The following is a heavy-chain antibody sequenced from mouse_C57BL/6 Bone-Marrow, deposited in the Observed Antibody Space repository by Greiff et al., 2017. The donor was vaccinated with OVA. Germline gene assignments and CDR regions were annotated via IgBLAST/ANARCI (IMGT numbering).Heavy chain of an antibody. Sequence: EVQLVESGPGLVKPSQSLSLTCSVTGYSIASGYYWNWIRQFPGNKLEWMGYISYDGSNNYNPSLKNRISITRDTSKNQFFLKLNSVTTEDTATYYCARGYDYDLFDYWGQGTTLTVSS. D-gene: IGHD2-4*01. V-gene: IGHV3-6*01. CDR1: GYSIASGYY. CDR3: ARGYDYDLFDY. J-gene: IGHJ2*01. CDR2: ISYDGSN.